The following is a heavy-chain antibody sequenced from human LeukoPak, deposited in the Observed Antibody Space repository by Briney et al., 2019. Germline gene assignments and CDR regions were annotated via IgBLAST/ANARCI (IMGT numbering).Heavy chain of an antibody. CDR1: GGSISSYY. Sequence: PSETLSLTCTVSGGSISSYYWTWIRQPPEKELEWIGYIYYTGSTWYNPSLKSRVTISLDTSKNQFSLKLSSVTAADSAVYYCARGDGYRYNYWGQGTLVTVSS. J-gene: IGHJ4*02. CDR3: ARGDGYRYNY. CDR2: IYYTGST. V-gene: IGHV4-59*01. D-gene: IGHD5-24*01.